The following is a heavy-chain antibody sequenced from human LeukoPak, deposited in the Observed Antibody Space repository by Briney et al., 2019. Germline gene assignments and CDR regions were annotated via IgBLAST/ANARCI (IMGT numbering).Heavy chain of an antibody. CDR1: GFTFSSYW. J-gene: IGHJ4*02. V-gene: IGHV3-74*01. CDR2: INSDGSSA. D-gene: IGHD3-22*01. Sequence: GGSLRLSCAASGFTFSSYWMHWVRQAPGKGLVWVSRINSDGSSASYADSVKGRFTISRDNAKNTLYLQMNSLRAEDTAVYYCASLLSYYDSSGYLDYWGQGTLVTVSS. CDR3: ASLLSYYDSSGYLDY.